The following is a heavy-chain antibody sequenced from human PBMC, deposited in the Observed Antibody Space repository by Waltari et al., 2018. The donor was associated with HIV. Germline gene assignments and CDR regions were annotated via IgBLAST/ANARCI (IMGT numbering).Heavy chain of an antibody. J-gene: IGHJ4*02. V-gene: IGHV3-23*01. CDR2: ISGSGDTT. CDR3: AKGGGYASGTFYGHFDF. CDR1: GFTFRRHA. Sequence: EVQLLESGGGLLQPGGSLRLSCAASGFTFRRHAMSWVRQAPGKGLEWVSAISGSGDTTDYADSLKGRLTMARDNSKNTLYVQMNSLRAEDTAVYYCAKGGGYASGTFYGHFDFWGQGNLVTVSS. D-gene: IGHD3-10*01.